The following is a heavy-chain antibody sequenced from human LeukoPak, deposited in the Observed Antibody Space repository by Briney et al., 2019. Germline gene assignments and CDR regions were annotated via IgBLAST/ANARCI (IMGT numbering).Heavy chain of an antibody. CDR3: ARDPGYYDSSGYFPAYFQH. CDR1: GFTFSSYS. CDR2: ISSSSSYK. J-gene: IGHJ1*01. D-gene: IGHD3-22*01. V-gene: IGHV3-21*01. Sequence: PGGSLSFSCAAYGFTFSSYSMNWVRQAPGKGLEWVSSISSSSSYKYYADSVKGRFTISRDNAKNSLYLQMNSLRAEDTAVYYCARDPGYYDSSGYFPAYFQHWGQGTLVTVSS.